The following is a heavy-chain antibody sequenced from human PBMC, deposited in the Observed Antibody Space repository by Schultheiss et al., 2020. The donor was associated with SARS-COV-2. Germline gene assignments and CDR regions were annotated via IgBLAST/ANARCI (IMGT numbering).Heavy chain of an antibody. CDR3: ARSVDASMGDAYDI. D-gene: IGHD5-18*01. CDR1: GFTFDDYG. V-gene: IGHV3-20*04. CDR2: INWNGGST. J-gene: IGHJ3*02. Sequence: GGSLRLSCAASGFTFDDYGMSWVRQAPGKGLEWVSGINWNGGSTGYADSVKGRFTISRDNAKNSLYLQMNSLRAEDTALYYCARSVDASMGDAYDIWGQGTTVTVSS.